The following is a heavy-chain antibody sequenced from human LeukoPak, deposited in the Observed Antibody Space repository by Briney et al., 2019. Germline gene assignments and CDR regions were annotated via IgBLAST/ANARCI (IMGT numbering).Heavy chain of an antibody. Sequence: GWSLPVSRLASGLTLRRYWLRWVRPAPGKGVEWVGKIKDVGSEKYYVDSVRGGFSISRDNAKRSLYLQMNSLRAEDTAVYYCVRKYSGYAFDYWGQGTLVTVSS. D-gene: IGHD5-12*01. V-gene: IGHV3-7*01. CDR3: VRKYSGYAFDY. J-gene: IGHJ4*02. CDR2: IKDVGSEK. CDR1: GLTLRRYW.